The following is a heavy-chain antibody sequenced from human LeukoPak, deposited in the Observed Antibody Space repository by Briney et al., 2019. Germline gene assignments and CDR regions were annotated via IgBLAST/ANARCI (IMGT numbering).Heavy chain of an antibody. J-gene: IGHJ4*02. CDR3: ARDLDTAMASPHDY. CDR1: GFTFSSYS. Sequence: PGGSLRLSCAASGFTFSSYSMNWVRQAPGKGLEWVSSISSSSSYIYYADSVKGRFTISGDNAKNSLYLQMNSLRAEDTAVYYCARDLDTAMASPHDYWGQGTLVTVSS. D-gene: IGHD5-18*01. V-gene: IGHV3-21*01. CDR2: ISSSSSYI.